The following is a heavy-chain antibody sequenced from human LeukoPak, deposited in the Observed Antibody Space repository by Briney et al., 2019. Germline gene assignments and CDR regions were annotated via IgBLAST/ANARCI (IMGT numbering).Heavy chain of an antibody. J-gene: IGHJ6*04. D-gene: IGHD2-15*01. Sequence: ATVKVSCKASGYTFTSYYMHWVRQAPGQGLEWMGIINPSGGSTSYAQKFQGRVTMTRDTSTSTVYMELSSLRSEDTAVYYCARDVHCSGGSCYYYGMDVWGNGTTVTVSS. V-gene: IGHV1-46*01. CDR1: GYTFTSYY. CDR3: ARDVHCSGGSCYYYGMDV. CDR2: INPSGGST.